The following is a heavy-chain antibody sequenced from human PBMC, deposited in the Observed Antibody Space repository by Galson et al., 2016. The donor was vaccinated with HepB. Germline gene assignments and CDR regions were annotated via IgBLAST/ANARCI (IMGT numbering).Heavy chain of an antibody. Sequence: SVKVSCKASGYTFTNYFVHWVRQAPGQGLEWMGIINPGGGSTTYAQKFQDRVTLTTDTSTSTVFMELSSLRSEDTAVYYCARAYVSSADYWGQGTLVTVSS. CDR3: ARAYVSSADY. V-gene: IGHV1-46*01. CDR1: GYTFTNYF. CDR2: INPGGGST. J-gene: IGHJ4*02. D-gene: IGHD6-25*01.